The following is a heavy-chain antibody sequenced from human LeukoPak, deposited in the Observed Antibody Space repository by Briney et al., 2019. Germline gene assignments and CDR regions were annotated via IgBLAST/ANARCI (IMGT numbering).Heavy chain of an antibody. D-gene: IGHD5-12*01. CDR1: GYTFTSYG. J-gene: IGHJ6*04. CDR2: ISAYNGNT. Sequence: ASVKVSSKASGYTFTSYGISWVRQAPGQRLEWMGWISAYNGNTNYAQKLQGRVTMTTHTSRSTAYMELRSLRSDDTAVYYCARGRSGYDNYYYYGMDVWGKGTTVSVSS. V-gene: IGHV1-18*04. CDR3: ARGRSGYDNYYYYGMDV.